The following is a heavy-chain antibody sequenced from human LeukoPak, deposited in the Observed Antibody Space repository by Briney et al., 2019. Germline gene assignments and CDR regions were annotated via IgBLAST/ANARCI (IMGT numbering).Heavy chain of an antibody. Sequence: ASVKVSCKASGYTFTTYGISWVSQAPGQGLEWMGWISACNGNSNYAQKFQARVTMTTDPSTSTGYMELRSLRSDDRPVYYCAREGKVGATNPWCDPRGQGTLVTVSS. CDR1: GYTFTTYG. CDR2: ISACNGNS. CDR3: AREGKVGATNPWCDP. V-gene: IGHV1-18*01. D-gene: IGHD1-26*01. J-gene: IGHJ5*02.